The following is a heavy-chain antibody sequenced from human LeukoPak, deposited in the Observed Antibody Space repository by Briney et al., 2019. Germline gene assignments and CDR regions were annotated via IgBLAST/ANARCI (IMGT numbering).Heavy chain of an antibody. CDR1: GFTFSSFT. V-gene: IGHV3-23*01. D-gene: IGHD3-10*01. Sequence: GGSLRLSCAASGFTFSSFTMTWVRQAPGKGLEWVSTTGGSGASTYYAGSVKGRFTISRDNSKNTLSLQMNSLRAEDSAIYYCAKNYYGSGTMGGYWGQGTLVTVSS. J-gene: IGHJ4*02. CDR2: TGGSGAST. CDR3: AKNYYGSGTMGGY.